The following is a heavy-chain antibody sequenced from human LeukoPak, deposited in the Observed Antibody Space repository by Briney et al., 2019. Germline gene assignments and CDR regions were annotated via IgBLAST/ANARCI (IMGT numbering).Heavy chain of an antibody. V-gene: IGHV1-18*01. J-gene: IGHJ4*02. CDR1: GYTFTSYG. CDR2: ISAYNGNT. CDR3: ARDLDLRDTAMVTEAY. D-gene: IGHD5-18*01. Sequence: ASVKVSCKASGYTFTSYGISWVRQAPGQGLEWMGWISAYNGNTNYAQKLQGRVTMTTDTSTSTAYMELRSLRSDDTAVYYCARDLDLRDTAMVTEAYWGQGTLVTVSS.